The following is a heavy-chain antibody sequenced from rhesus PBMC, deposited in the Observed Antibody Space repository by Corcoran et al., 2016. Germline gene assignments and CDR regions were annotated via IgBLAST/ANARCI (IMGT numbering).Heavy chain of an antibody. Sequence: QVQLQASGPAVVKPSETLSLTCYVSGGSISSSIWWRWLRDFPGKVLEWIGSIYGRGGPTKYKPSLKRRVTISIDTSKNQVSLKRSSVTPADTAVYYCARENIVVVSGFWAPGVLVTVAS. CDR2: IYGRGGPT. CDR1: GGSISSSIW. D-gene: IGHD2-27*01. CDR3: ARENIVVVSGF. V-gene: IGHV4-93*01. J-gene: IGHJ5-1*01.